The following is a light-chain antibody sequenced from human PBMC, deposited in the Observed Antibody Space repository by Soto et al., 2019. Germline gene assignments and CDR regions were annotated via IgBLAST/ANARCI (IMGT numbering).Light chain of an antibody. Sequence: EIVLTQSPGTLSLSPGERATLSCRASQSVSSTYLAWYRQKPGQAPRLLIYGASSRATGIPDRFSGSGSGTDFTRTISRLEPEDYAVYYSHQYGNSPQYTYGQGTKLEIK. CDR3: HQYGNSPQYT. V-gene: IGKV3-20*01. J-gene: IGKJ2*01. CDR2: GAS. CDR1: QSVSSTY.